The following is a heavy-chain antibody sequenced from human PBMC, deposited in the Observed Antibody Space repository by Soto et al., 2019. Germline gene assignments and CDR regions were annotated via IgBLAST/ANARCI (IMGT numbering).Heavy chain of an antibody. V-gene: IGHV1-2*02. CDR3: ARSVHYYDSSGYSY. CDR2: INPNSGGT. Sequence: ASVKVSCKASGYTFTGYYMHWVRQAPGQGLEWMGWINPNSGGTNYAQKFQGRVTMTRDTSISTAYMELSRLRSDDTAVYYCARSVHYYDSSGYSYWGQGTLVTVSS. CDR1: GYTFTGYY. J-gene: IGHJ4*02. D-gene: IGHD3-22*01.